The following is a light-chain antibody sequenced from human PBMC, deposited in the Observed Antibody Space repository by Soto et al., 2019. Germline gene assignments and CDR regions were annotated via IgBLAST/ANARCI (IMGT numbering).Light chain of an antibody. Sequence: QSALTQPASVSGSPGQSITISCTGTSSDVGGYSYVSWHQQHPGKAPKLMIYEVVNRPSGVSTRFSGSKSGNTAYLTISGIQAEDEAHYYSSSYTSSSTRVFGSGTKVTVL. CDR2: EVV. CDR1: SSDVGGYSY. V-gene: IGLV2-14*01. CDR3: SSYTSSSTRV. J-gene: IGLJ1*01.